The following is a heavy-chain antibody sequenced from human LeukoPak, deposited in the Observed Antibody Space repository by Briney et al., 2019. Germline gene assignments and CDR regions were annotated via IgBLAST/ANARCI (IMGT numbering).Heavy chain of an antibody. Sequence: GGSLRLSCAASGFTFSNAWMSWVRQAPGKGLEWVANIKKDGSEKYYVDSVKGRFIISRDDAKKSVYLQMNSLRAEDTAVYYCARVGDYSSGWYYFDYWGQGTLVTVSS. CDR2: IKKDGSEK. V-gene: IGHV3-7*01. D-gene: IGHD6-19*01. CDR1: GFTFSNAW. J-gene: IGHJ4*02. CDR3: ARVGDYSSGWYYFDY.